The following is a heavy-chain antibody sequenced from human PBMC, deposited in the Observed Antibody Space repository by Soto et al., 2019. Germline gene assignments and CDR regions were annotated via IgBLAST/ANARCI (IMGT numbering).Heavy chain of an antibody. CDR3: AKDKGDIVATRGLDY. D-gene: IGHD5-12*01. CDR1: GFTFDDYA. CDR2: ISWNSGSI. Sequence: VQLVESGGGLVQPGRSLRLSCAASGFTFDDYAMHWVRQAPGKGLEWVSGISWNSGSIGYADSVKGRFTISRDNAKNSLYLQMNSLRAEDTALYYCAKDKGDIVATRGLDYWGQGTLVTVSS. J-gene: IGHJ4*02. V-gene: IGHV3-9*01.